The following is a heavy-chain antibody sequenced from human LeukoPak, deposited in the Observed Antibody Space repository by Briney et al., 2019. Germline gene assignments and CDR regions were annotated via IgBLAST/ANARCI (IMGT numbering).Heavy chain of an antibody. CDR3: AKDLYDFWSGYYPKYNWFDP. D-gene: IGHD3-3*01. Sequence: PGRSLRLSCAASGFTFSSYGMHWVRQAPGKGLEWVAVIWYDGSNKYYADSVKGRFTISRDNSKNTLYLQMNSLRAEDTAVYYCAKDLYDFWSGYYPKYNWFDPWGQGTLVTVSS. J-gene: IGHJ5*02. V-gene: IGHV3-33*06. CDR2: IWYDGSNK. CDR1: GFTFSSYG.